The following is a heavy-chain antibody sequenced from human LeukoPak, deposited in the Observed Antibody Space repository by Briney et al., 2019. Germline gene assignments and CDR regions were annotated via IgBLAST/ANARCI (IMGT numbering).Heavy chain of an antibody. J-gene: IGHJ4*02. Sequence: GGSLRLSCAASGFTFSSYAMSWIRQAPGKGLECVSYISSSGNTTYYSDSVRGRFTISRDNAKNSLHLQMNSLRAEDTAVYYCARDGGSSWYFDYWGQGTLATVSS. CDR2: ISSSGNTT. D-gene: IGHD6-13*01. CDR3: ARDGGSSWYFDY. CDR1: GFTFSSYA. V-gene: IGHV3-11*04.